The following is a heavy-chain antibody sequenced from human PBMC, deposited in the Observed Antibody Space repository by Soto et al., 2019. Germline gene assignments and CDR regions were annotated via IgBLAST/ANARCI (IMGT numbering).Heavy chain of an antibody. Sequence: SVKVSCKASGGTFSSYAISWVRQAPGQGLEWMGGIIPIFGTANYAQKFQGRVTITADKSTSTAYMELSSLRSEDTAAYYCASDRRITIFGVVTHYFDYWGQGTLVTVSS. J-gene: IGHJ4*02. V-gene: IGHV1-69*06. CDR1: GGTFSSYA. CDR3: ASDRRITIFGVVTHYFDY. CDR2: IIPIFGTA. D-gene: IGHD3-3*01.